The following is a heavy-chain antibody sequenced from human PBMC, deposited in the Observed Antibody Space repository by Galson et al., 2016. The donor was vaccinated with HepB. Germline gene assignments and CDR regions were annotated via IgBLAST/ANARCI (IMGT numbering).Heavy chain of an antibody. J-gene: IGHJ4*02. CDR2: ISGSGGCT. Sequence: SLRLSCAASGFTFITYAMSWVRQAPGKGLEWVSTISGSGGCTYYADSVKGRFTISRDNSKNTLYLQMNSLRAEDTAVYYCAKGYGLWDYWGQGTLVTVSS. CDR3: AKGYGLWDY. V-gene: IGHV3-23*01. D-gene: IGHD5-18*01. CDR1: GFTFITYA.